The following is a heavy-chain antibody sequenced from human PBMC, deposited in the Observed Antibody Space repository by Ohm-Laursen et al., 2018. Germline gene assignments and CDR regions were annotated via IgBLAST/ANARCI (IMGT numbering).Heavy chain of an antibody. D-gene: IGHD4-17*01. V-gene: IGHV3-33*01. CDR2: IYYDGLNK. J-gene: IGHJ4*02. CDR1: GFTFSRYG. Sequence: SLRLSCTAFGFTFSRYGMHWARQVPGKGLEWVAIIYYDGLNKYYADSVKGRFTISRDNSNNTLYLQMDSLRAEDTAVYYCARSHVHDFGDYLDFWGQGTLVTVSS. CDR3: ARSHVHDFGDYLDF.